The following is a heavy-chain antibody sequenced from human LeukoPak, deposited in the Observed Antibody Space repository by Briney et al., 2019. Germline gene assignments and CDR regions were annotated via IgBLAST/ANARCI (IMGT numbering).Heavy chain of an antibody. J-gene: IGHJ4*02. CDR2: IYSGGST. V-gene: IGHV3-53*01. D-gene: IGHD5-24*01. Sequence: GGSLRLSCAASGFTVSSSYMSWVRQAPGRGLEWVSVIYSGGSTHYADSVRGRFTISRDNSKNTLYLQMNSLRAEDTAVYYCAGGRERDAYNPPDPFDYWGQGTLVIVSS. CDR3: AGGRERDAYNPPDPFDY. CDR1: GFTVSSSY.